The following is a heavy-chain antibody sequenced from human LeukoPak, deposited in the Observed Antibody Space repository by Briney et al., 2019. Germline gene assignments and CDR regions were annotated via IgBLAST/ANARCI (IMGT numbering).Heavy chain of an antibody. J-gene: IGHJ3*02. D-gene: IGHD2-2*01. V-gene: IGHV3-49*04. Sequence: GGSLRLSCTGSGFTFGHYALAWVRQAPGKGLEWLGFIRSQAYGGTIEYAASVKGRFSISRDNSKSIADLQINSPKTEDTAVYYCARGGDFGVPAPLGIDAFDIWGQGTMATVSS. CDR1: GFTFGHYA. CDR3: ARGGDFGVPAPLGIDAFDI. CDR2: IRSQAYGGTI.